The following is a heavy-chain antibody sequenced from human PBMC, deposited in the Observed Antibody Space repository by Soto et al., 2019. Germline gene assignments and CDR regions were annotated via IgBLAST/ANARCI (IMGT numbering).Heavy chain of an antibody. CDR1: GYTFTSYA. D-gene: IGHD3-10*01. J-gene: IGHJ6*02. CDR2: ISAYNGNT. V-gene: IGHV1-18*01. Sequence: ASVKVSCKASGYTFTSYAISWVRQAPGQGLEWMGWISAYNGNTNYAQKLQGRVTMTTDTSTGTAYMELRSLRSDDTAVYYCARDGDYYGSGSYYNEVYYYGMDVWGQGTTVTVSS. CDR3: ARDGDYYGSGSYYNEVYYYGMDV.